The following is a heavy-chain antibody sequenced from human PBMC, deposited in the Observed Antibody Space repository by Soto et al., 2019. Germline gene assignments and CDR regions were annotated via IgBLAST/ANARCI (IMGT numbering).Heavy chain of an antibody. CDR3: ASSYGTSWYGDY. CDR1: GGTFSSYA. J-gene: IGHJ4*02. V-gene: IGHV1-69*13. CDR2: IIPIKGTA. D-gene: IGHD6-13*01. Sequence: SVKVSCKASGGTFSSYAISWVRQAPGQGLEWMGGIIPIKGTANYAQKFRGRVTITADEFTSTAYMELSRLTFEDTAVYYCASSYGTSWYGDYWGQGTLVTVSS.